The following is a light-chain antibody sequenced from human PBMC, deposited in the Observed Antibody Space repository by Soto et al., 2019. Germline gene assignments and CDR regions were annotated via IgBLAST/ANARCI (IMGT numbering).Light chain of an antibody. J-gene: IGKJ1*01. CDR1: QGIGSS. Sequence: DIQMTQSPSSVSASVGDRVTINCRASQGIGSSLAWYQQKPGKAPNLLIYAASTFQSGVPSRFDASGSGTDFTLTISSLQPEDFGIYYCQQAKSFPWTFGQGTKGGIK. CDR3: QQAKSFPWT. V-gene: IGKV1-12*01. CDR2: AAS.